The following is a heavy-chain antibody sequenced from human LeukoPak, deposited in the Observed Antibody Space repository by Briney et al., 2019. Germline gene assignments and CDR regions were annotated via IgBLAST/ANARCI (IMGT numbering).Heavy chain of an antibody. Sequence: SETLSLTCTVSGGSISSYYWSWIRQPPGKGLEWIGYIYYSGSTNYNPSLKSRVTISVDTSKNQFSLKLSSVTAADTAVCYCARASGFYGVGYYGMDVWGQGTTVTVSS. D-gene: IGHD4-17*01. CDR3: ARASGFYGVGYYGMDV. J-gene: IGHJ6*02. CDR2: IYYSGST. V-gene: IGHV4-59*01. CDR1: GGSISSYY.